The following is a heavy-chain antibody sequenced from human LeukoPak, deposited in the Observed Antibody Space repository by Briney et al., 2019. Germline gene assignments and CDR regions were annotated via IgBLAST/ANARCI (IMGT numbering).Heavy chain of an antibody. D-gene: IGHD3-10*01. V-gene: IGHV4-39*07. CDR2: INHSGST. CDR1: GGPISSSSYY. J-gene: IGHJ6*02. Sequence: SETLSLTCTVSGGPISSSSYYWSWIRQPPGKGLEWIGEINHSGSTNYNPSLKSRVTISVDTSKNQFSLKLSSVTAADTAVYYCARGKGRVRGVITPPYYYGMDVWGQGTTVTVSS. CDR3: ARGKGRVRGVITPPYYYGMDV.